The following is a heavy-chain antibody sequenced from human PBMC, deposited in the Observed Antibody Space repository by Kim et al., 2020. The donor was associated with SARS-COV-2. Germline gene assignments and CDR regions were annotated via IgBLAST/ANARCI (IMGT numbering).Heavy chain of an antibody. CDR2: ITYRGNT. CDR1: GGSIGRHY. D-gene: IGHD2-8*01. J-gene: IGHJ2*01. V-gene: IGHV4-59*11. Sequence: SETLSLTCTVSGGSIGRHYWSWIRQPPGKGLEWIGYITYRGNTKYNPSLKSRVTLSVDTSKNQVSLNLNSVTAADTAVYYCARSLLEGMVSDWYFDLWGRGTLVTVSS. CDR3: ARSLLEGMVSDWYFDL.